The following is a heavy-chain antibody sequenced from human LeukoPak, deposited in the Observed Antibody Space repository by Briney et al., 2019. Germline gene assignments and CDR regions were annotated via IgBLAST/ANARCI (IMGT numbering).Heavy chain of an antibody. J-gene: IGHJ6*03. Sequence: PSETLSLTCTVSGGSISSGGYYWSWIRQPPGKGLEWIGYIYHSGSTYYNPSLKSRVTISVDRSKNQFSLKLSSVTAADTAVYYCARDHLDSAYYYYMDVWGKGTTVTVSS. CDR2: IYHSGST. V-gene: IGHV4-30-2*01. D-gene: IGHD2-15*01. CDR3: ARDHLDSAYYYYMDV. CDR1: GGSISSGGYY.